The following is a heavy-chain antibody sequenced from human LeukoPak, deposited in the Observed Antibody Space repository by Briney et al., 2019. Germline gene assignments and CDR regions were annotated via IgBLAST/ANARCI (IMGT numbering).Heavy chain of an antibody. D-gene: IGHD1-26*01. J-gene: IGHJ4*02. CDR1: GFTFSSYG. Sequence: GGSLRLSCAASGFTFSSYGMSWVRQAPGKGLEWVSAISGSGGSTYYADSVKGRSTISRDNSKNTLYLQMNSLRAEDTAVYYCAKQVGATTPYFDYWGQGTLVTVSS. CDR2: ISGSGGST. CDR3: AKQVGATTPYFDY. V-gene: IGHV3-23*01.